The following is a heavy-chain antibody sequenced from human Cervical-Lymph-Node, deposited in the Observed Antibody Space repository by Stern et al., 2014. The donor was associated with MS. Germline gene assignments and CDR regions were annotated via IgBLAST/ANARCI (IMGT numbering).Heavy chain of an antibody. CDR2: ISAYNGNT. CDR1: GYTFTSYG. J-gene: IGHJ4*02. D-gene: IGHD3-3*01. V-gene: IGHV1-18*01. Sequence: VQLVESGAEVKKPGASVKVSCKASGYTFTSYGISWVRQAPGQGLEWMGWISAYNGNTNYAQKLQGRVTMTTDTSTSTAYMELRSLRSDDTAVYYCARDGNTYYDFWSGYPRFDYWGQGTLVTVSS. CDR3: ARDGNTYYDFWSGYPRFDY.